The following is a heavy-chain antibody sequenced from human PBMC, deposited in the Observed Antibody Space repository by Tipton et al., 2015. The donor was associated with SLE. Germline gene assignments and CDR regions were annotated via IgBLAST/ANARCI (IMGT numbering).Heavy chain of an antibody. J-gene: IGHJ3*02. Sequence: QSGTEVKKPGASVKVSCKASGYTFTSYDINWVRQATGQGLEWMGWMNPNSGNTGYAQKFLGRVTMTRNTSVSTAYMELSSLRSEDTAVYYCARGRIDCSGGSCYSRWAFDIWGQGTMVTVSS. CDR3: ARGRIDCSGGSCYSRWAFDI. CDR2: MNPNSGNT. D-gene: IGHD2-15*01. V-gene: IGHV1-8*02. CDR1: GYTFTSYD.